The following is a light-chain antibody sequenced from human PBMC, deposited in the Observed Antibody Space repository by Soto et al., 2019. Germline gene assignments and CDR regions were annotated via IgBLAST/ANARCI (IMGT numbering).Light chain of an antibody. V-gene: IGKV3-20*01. CDR2: GAS. CDR1: QSVTSNY. CDR3: QQYGSSPIT. J-gene: IGKJ5*01. Sequence: EIALTQSPGTLSLSPGERATLSCRASQSVTSNYLAWYQQKPGQAPRLLLFGASIRDTGIPVRFSGSGSGTEFTLTITGLQSEDFAVYYCQQYGSSPITFGQGTRLEIK.